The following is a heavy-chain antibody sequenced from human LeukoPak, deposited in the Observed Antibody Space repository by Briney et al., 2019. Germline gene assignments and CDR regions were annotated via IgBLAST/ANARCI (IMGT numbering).Heavy chain of an antibody. J-gene: IGHJ4*02. Sequence: GSLLLSCAASGFSLSTYGVSWVRQPPGKGLEWVSGITGTGGSTYYADSVKGRFTVSRDTSKNTLYLQMNSLRAEDTAIYYCAKDHGTAVAGFYYWGQGTLVTVSS. V-gene: IGHV3-23*01. D-gene: IGHD6-19*01. CDR2: ITGTGGST. CDR3: AKDHGTAVAGFYY. CDR1: GFSLSTYG.